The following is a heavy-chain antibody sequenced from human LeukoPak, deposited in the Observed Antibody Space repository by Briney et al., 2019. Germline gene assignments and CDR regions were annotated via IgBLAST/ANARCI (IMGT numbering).Heavy chain of an antibody. Sequence: GGSLRLSCSASGFTFNIYAMHWVRQAPGTGLEYVSAISTDGRGTYYADSVKGRFTISRDNSKNALYLQMSSLRPEDTAIYYCVRCSNSCYGPWGQGTLVTVSS. J-gene: IGHJ5*02. CDR1: GFTFNIYA. D-gene: IGHD2-2*01. V-gene: IGHV3-64D*06. CDR3: VRCSNSCYGP. CDR2: ISTDGRGT.